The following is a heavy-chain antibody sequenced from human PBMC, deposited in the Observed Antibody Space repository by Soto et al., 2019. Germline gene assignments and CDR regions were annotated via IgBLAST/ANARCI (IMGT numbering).Heavy chain of an antibody. CDR2: ISSTTNYI. J-gene: IGHJ4*02. CDR3: AKDDAMIVVSDY. V-gene: IGHV3-21*01. D-gene: IGHD3-22*01. Sequence: GGSLRLSCADSGFTVSSYYMSWVRQAPGKGLEWVSSISSTTNYIYYADSMKGRFTVSRDNAKNSVYLEMNSLSAEDTAVYYCAKDDAMIVVSDYWGQGTLVTVSS. CDR1: GFTVSSYY.